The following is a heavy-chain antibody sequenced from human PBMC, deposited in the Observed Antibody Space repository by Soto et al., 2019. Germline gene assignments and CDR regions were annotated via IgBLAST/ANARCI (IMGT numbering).Heavy chain of an antibody. Sequence: QVQLQESGPGLVKPSETLSLTCTVSGGSISSYYWSWIRQPPGKGLEWVGYIYYSGSTNYNPSLKTRLTISVATYKHHFSLQLRSVTAADTAVYYCTRGRLLDSWYDVGWCDPWGQGTLVTVSS. CDR1: GGSISSYY. CDR2: IYYSGST. CDR3: TRGRLLDSWYDVGWCDP. V-gene: IGHV4-59*01. J-gene: IGHJ5*02. D-gene: IGHD6-13*01.